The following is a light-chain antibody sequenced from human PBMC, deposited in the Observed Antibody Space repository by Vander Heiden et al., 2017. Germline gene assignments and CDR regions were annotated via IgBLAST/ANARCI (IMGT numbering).Light chain of an antibody. Sequence: SYELTQPPSVSVAPGQTAGITCGGNNIATKNVHWYQQKSGQSPVLLVYDDSNRPSGIPERFSGSTSGNTATLTISRGEAGDEADYYCQVWNTITDHVFGTGTKVTVL. V-gene: IGLV3-21*02. J-gene: IGLJ1*01. CDR3: QVWNTITDHV. CDR2: DDS. CDR1: NIATKN.